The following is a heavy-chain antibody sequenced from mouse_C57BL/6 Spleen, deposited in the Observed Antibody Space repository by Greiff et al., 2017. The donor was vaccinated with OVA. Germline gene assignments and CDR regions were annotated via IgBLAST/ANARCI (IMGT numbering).Heavy chain of an antibody. D-gene: IGHD2-2*01. V-gene: IGHV3-6*01. J-gene: IGHJ4*01. CDR1: GYSITSGYY. Sequence: VQLKESGPGLVKPSQSLSLTCSVTGYSITSGYYWNWIRQFPGNKLEWMGYISYDGSNNYNPSLNNRISITRDTSKNQFFLKLNSVTTEDTATYDCAREGYGYDRGGYYAMDYWGQGTSVTVAS. CDR3: AREGYGYDRGGYYAMDY. CDR2: ISYDGSN.